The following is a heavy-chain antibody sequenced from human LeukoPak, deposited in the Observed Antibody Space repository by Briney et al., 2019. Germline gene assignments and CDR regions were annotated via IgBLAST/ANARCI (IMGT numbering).Heavy chain of an antibody. D-gene: IGHD3-22*01. CDR1: GFTFSSYW. Sequence: PGGSLRLSCAASGFTFSSYWMSWVRQAPGKGREGVANIKQDGSEKYYVDSVKGRFTISRDNAKNSLYLQMNSLRAEDTAVYYCARDSNNYYDSSGYLFDYWGQGTLVTVSS. CDR3: ARDSNNYYDSSGYLFDY. CDR2: IKQDGSEK. V-gene: IGHV3-7*01. J-gene: IGHJ4*02.